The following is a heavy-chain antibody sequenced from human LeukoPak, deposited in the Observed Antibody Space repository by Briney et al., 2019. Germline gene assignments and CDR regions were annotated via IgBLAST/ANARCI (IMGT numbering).Heavy chain of an antibody. D-gene: IGHD3-22*01. V-gene: IGHV3-23*01. J-gene: IGHJ5*02. CDR2: ISGSGINT. CDR1: GSTFNNYG. CDR3: AKSAYDSSGYYINWFDP. Sequence: GGSLRLSCAASGSTFNNYGMSWVRQAPGKGLEWVSGISGSGINTHYADSVKGRFTISRDNSKKTLYLQMNSLRAEDTAVYYCAKSAYDSSGYYINWFDPWGQGTLVTVSS.